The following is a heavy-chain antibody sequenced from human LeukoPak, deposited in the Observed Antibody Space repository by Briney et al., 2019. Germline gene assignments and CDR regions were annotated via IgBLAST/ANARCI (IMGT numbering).Heavy chain of an antibody. Sequence: GGSLRLSCAASGFTFSSYAMVWVRQAPGKGLEWVSAISGSGGSTYYADSVEGRFTISRDNSKNTLYLQMNSLRAEDTAVYYCAKDWNSNGWGPDYWGQGTLVTVSS. V-gene: IGHV3-23*01. CDR1: GFTFSSYA. CDR3: AKDWNSNGWGPDY. CDR2: ISGSGGST. J-gene: IGHJ4*02. D-gene: IGHD6-19*01.